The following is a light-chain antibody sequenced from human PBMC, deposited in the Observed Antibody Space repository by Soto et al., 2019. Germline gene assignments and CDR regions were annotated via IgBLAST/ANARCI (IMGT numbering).Light chain of an antibody. J-gene: IGLJ3*02. CDR2: EVS. Sequence: QSVLTQPASVSGSPGPSITISCTGTSADVGRFNYVSWYQQHPGKAPKLIIYEVSNRPSGVSNRFSGSKAGNTASLTISGLQAEDEADYYCTSYTSTSTLGVFGGGTQLPVL. V-gene: IGLV2-14*01. CDR3: TSYTSTSTLGV. CDR1: SADVGRFNY.